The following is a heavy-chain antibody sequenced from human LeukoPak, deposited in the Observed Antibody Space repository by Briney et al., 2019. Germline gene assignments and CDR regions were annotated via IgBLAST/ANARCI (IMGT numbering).Heavy chain of an antibody. V-gene: IGHV4-31*03. CDR3: ARSYCSSTSCYRGDYYFDY. J-gene: IGHJ4*02. Sequence: PSQTLSLTCTVSGGSISSGGYYWSWIRQHPGKGLEWIGYIYYSGSTYYNPSLKSRVTISVDTSKNQFSLKLSSVTAADTAVYYCARSYCSSTSCYRGDYYFDYWGQGTLVTVSS. CDR1: GGSISSGGYY. CDR2: IYYSGST. D-gene: IGHD2-2*02.